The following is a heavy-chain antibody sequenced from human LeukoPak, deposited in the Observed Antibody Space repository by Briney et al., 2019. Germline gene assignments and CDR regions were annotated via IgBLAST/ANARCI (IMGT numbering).Heavy chain of an antibody. J-gene: IGHJ5*02. CDR2: ISSSSSYT. CDR3: ARVVRAAAVNWFDP. D-gene: IGHD6-13*01. CDR1: GSTFSSYS. V-gene: IGHV3-21*01. Sequence: GGSLRLSCAASGSTFSSYSMNWVRQAPGKGLEWVSSISSSSSYTYYADSVKGRFTISRDNAKNSLYLQMNSLRAEDTAVYYCARVVRAAAVNWFDPWGQGTLVTVSS.